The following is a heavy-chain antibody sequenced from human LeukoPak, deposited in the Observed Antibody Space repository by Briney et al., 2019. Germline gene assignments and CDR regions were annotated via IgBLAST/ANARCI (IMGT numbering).Heavy chain of an antibody. V-gene: IGHV3-7*01. CDR1: GFIFSNCW. CDR2: IKTDASEK. J-gene: IGHJ1*01. CDR3: ATYSTRNAREFQS. Sequence: GGSXRLSCETSGFIFSNCWMTWVRQAPGKGLEWVANIKTDASEKYYADSVKGRFTISRDNAKMSLYLQMNSLRVEDTAVYYCATYSTRNAREFQSWGQGTLVTVSS. D-gene: IGHD4-11*01.